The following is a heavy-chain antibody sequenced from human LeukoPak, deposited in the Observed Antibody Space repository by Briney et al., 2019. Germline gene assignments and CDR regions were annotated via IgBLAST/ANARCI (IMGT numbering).Heavy chain of an antibody. V-gene: IGHV3-48*01. CDR2: ISSSSSTI. CDR3: ARSSSSSWAEFYYYYYGMDV. Sequence: GGSLRLSCAASGFTFSSYSMNWVRQAPGEGLEWVSYISSSSSTIYYADSVKGRFTISRDNAKNSLYLQMNSLRAEDTAVHYCARSSSSSWAEFYYYYYGMDVWGQGTTVTVSS. D-gene: IGHD6-13*01. CDR1: GFTFSSYS. J-gene: IGHJ6*02.